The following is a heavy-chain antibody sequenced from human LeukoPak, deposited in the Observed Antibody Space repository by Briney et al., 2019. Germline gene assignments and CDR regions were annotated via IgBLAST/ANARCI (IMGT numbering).Heavy chain of an antibody. V-gene: IGHV1-69*05. CDR2: IIPIFGTA. J-gene: IGHJ5*02. CDR1: GGTFSSYA. CDR3: ARGTPLETGPPASGGSLRFGWFDP. D-gene: IGHD3-10*01. Sequence: GSSVKVSCKASGGTFSSYAISWVRQAPGQGLEWMGGIIPIFGTANYAQKFQGRVTITTDESTSTAYMELSSLRSEDTAVYYCARGTPLETGPPASGGSLRFGWFDPWGQGTLVTVSS.